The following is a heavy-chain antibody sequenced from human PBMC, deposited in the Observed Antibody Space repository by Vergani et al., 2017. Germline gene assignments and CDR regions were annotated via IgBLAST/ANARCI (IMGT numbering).Heavy chain of an antibody. CDR3: ARGYCSGGSCHPWGRRKNWFDP. CDR2: INHSGST. Sequence: QVQLQQWGAGLLKPSETLSLTCAVYGGSFSGYYWSWIRQPPGKGLEWIGEINHSGSTNYNPSLKRRVTISVDTSKNQFSLKLSSVTAADTAVYYCARGYCSGGSCHPWGRRKNWFDPWGQGTLVTVSS. CDR1: GGSFSGYY. J-gene: IGHJ5*02. V-gene: IGHV4-34*01. D-gene: IGHD2-15*01.